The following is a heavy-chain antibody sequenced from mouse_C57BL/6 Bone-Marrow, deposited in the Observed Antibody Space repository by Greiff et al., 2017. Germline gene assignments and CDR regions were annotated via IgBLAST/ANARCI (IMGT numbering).Heavy chain of an antibody. CDR3: ARLRLDY. Sequence: EVNVVESGGGLVKPGGSLKLSCAASGFTFSSYAMSWVRQTPEKRLEWVATISDGGSYTYYPDNVKGRFTISRDNAKHNLYLQMSHLKSEDKAMYYCARLRLDYWGQGTTLTVSS. V-gene: IGHV5-4*03. CDR2: ISDGGSYT. J-gene: IGHJ2*01. CDR1: GFTFSSYA.